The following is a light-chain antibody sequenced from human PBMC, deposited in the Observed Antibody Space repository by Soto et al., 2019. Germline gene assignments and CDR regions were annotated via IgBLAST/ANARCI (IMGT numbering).Light chain of an antibody. CDR1: QGISSY. J-gene: IGKJ1*01. V-gene: IGKV1D-8*01. CDR3: QQYYSFPFVT. Sequence: IQMTQSPSSLSASVGDRVTITCRASQGISSYLAWYQQKPGKAPELLIYAASTLQSGVPSRFSGSGSGTDFTLTISCLQSEDFATYYCQQYYSFPFVTFGQGTKVDIK. CDR2: AAS.